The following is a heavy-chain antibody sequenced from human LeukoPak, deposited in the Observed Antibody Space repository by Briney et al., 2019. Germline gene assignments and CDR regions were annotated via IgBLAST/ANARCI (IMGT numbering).Heavy chain of an antibody. J-gene: IGHJ3*02. D-gene: IGHD3-10*01. V-gene: IGHV1-24*01. CDR1: GYTLTELS. Sequence: ASVKVSCKVSGYTLTELSMHWVRQAPGKGREWMGGFDPEDGETIYAQKFQGRVTMTEATSTDTAYMELSSLRSEDTAVYYCASVRGVAFDIWGQGTMVTVSS. CDR3: ASVRGVAFDI. CDR2: FDPEDGET.